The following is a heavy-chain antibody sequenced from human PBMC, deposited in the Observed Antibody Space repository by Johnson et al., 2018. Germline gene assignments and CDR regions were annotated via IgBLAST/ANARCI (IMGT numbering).Heavy chain of an antibody. CDR1: GYTFTSFY. Sequence: VQLVESGAEVKKPGASVNVSCKASGYTFTSFYMHWVRQAPGQGLEWMGIINPSGGSTTYAQKFQGRVTLTRDTSTGPVYRERSRLRSEDTAGSYGAGEVDSPSGSFDIWGQGTMVTVSS. V-gene: IGHV1-46*01. D-gene: IGHD1-26*01. CDR2: INPSGGST. CDR3: AGEVDSPSGSFDI. J-gene: IGHJ3*02.